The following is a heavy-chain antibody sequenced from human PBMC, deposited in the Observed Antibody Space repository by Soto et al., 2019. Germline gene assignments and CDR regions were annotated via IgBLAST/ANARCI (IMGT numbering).Heavy chain of an antibody. Sequence: EVQLLESGGGLVQPGGSLRLSCGGSGFTFNSYAMTWVRQAPGKGLEWVSAISGSGGTTYYANSVKGRFTISRDQSKDTLYLQMTSPRAEDTAIYYCAKDRHYASGTYSYSYLDYWGQGTLVTVSS. D-gene: IGHD3-10*01. V-gene: IGHV3-23*01. CDR2: ISGSGGTT. CDR3: AKDRHYASGTYSYSYLDY. CDR1: GFTFNSYA. J-gene: IGHJ4*02.